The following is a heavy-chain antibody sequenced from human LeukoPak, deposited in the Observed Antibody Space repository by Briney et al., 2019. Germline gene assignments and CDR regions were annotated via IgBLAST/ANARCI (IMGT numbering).Heavy chain of an antibody. Sequence: PGESLKISFKGSGYSFTSYWISWVRQMPGNGLEWMGRIDPSDSYTNYSPSFQGHVTISADKSISTACLQWSSLKASDTAMYYCARNDYDILTGFHRRPFDIWGQGTMVTVSS. D-gene: IGHD3-9*01. CDR1: GYSFTSYW. V-gene: IGHV5-10-1*01. J-gene: IGHJ3*02. CDR3: ARNDYDILTGFHRRPFDI. CDR2: IDPSDSYT.